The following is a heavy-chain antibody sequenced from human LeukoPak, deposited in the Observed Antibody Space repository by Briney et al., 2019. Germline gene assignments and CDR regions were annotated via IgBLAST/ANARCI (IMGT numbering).Heavy chain of an antibody. CDR3: ASSPGPRVYYYYMDV. D-gene: IGHD7-27*01. CDR2: INHSGST. V-gene: IGHV4-34*01. CDR1: GGSSSGNT. Sequence: SETLSLTAASYGGSSSGNTWSWFGKPPGKGRNWIGEINHSGSTNYNPSLKSRVTISVDTSKNQFSLKLSSVTAADTAVYYCASSPGPRVYYYYMDVWGKGTTVTVSS. J-gene: IGHJ6*03.